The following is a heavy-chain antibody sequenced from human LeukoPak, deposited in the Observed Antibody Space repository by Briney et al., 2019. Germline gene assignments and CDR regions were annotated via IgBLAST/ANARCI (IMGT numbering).Heavy chain of an antibody. Sequence: SETLSLTCTVSGGSISSYYWSWIRQPPGKGLEWIGYIYYSGGTNYNPSLKSRVTISVDTSKNQFSLKLSSVTAADTAVYYCAGHIVVVPAAINYWGQGTLVTVPS. CDR2: IYYSGGT. J-gene: IGHJ4*02. CDR3: AGHIVVVPAAINY. D-gene: IGHD2-2*01. V-gene: IGHV4-59*08. CDR1: GGSISSYY.